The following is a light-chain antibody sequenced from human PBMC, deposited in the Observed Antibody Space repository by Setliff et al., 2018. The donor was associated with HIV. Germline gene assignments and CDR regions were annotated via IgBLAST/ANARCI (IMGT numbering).Light chain of an antibody. CDR1: SSNIGAGYD. J-gene: IGLJ1*01. CDR2: ANS. V-gene: IGLV1-40*01. CDR3: QSYDASLSGFV. Sequence: QSALTQPPSVSGAPGQRVTISCTGSSSNIGAGYDVHWYQQPPGTAPKLLISANSNRPSGVPDRFSGYKSRTSASLAITGLQAEDEADYYCQSYDASLSGFVFGTGTKVTVL.